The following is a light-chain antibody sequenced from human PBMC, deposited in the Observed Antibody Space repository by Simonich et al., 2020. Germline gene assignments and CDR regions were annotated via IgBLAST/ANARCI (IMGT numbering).Light chain of an antibody. V-gene: IGKV3-15*01. CDR2: GAS. J-gene: IGKJ2*01. Sequence: EIVMTQSPATLSVSPGERATLSCRASQSVSSNLAWYQQKPGQAPRLLINGASTRATGIPARFSGSGSGTEFTLTISSMRSEDFAVYYCQQYNNWPPGTFGQGTKLEIK. CDR3: QQYNNWPPGT. CDR1: QSVSSN.